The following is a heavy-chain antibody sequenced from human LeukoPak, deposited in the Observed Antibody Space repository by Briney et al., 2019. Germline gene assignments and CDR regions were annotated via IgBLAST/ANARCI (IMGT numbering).Heavy chain of an antibody. CDR3: ARASVSGYYRPAEYFQR. Sequence: PSETLSLTCTVSGGSISSYYWSWIRQPPGKGLEWIGYIYYSGRTNYNPSLKSRITILVDTSKNQFSLKLSSVTAADTAVYYCARASVSGYYRPAEYFQRWGQGTLVTVSS. V-gene: IGHV4-59*12. CDR1: GGSISSYY. J-gene: IGHJ1*01. D-gene: IGHD3-22*01. CDR2: IYYSGRT.